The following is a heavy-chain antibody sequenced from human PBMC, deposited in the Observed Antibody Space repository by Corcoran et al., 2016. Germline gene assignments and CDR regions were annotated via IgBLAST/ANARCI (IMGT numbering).Heavy chain of an antibody. V-gene: IGHV1-3*01. CDR1: GYIFKNFA. CDR2: IDAGNGRT. CDR3: AGGRWSISSVLYYLDY. Sequence: QVPLVQSGAEVENPGASVKISCKASGYIFKNFAVHWVRQAPGQRLEWMAWIDAGNGRTKYSQRFQDRLTITRDTSANTAYMELSSLRSEDTAVYYCAGGRWSISSVLYYLDYWGQGTLVTVSA. J-gene: IGHJ4*02. D-gene: IGHD3-16*01.